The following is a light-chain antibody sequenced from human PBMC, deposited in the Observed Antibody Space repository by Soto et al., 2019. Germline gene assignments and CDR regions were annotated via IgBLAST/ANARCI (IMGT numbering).Light chain of an antibody. J-gene: IGLJ2*01. CDR2: EVS. Sequence: QSALTQPASVSGSPGQSITISCTGTSSDVGGYNYVSWYQQHPGKAPKLMIYEVSNRPSGVSNRFSGSKSGNTASLTISGLQAEDGAVYYCSSYTRSSTVVFGGGTKLTAL. CDR3: SSYTRSSTVV. V-gene: IGLV2-14*01. CDR1: SSDVGGYNY.